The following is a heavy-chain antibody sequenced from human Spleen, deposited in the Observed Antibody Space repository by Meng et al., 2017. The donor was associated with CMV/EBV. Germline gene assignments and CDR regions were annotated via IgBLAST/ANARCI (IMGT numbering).Heavy chain of an antibody. CDR2: ITPLLSTS. D-gene: IGHD4-11*01. J-gene: IGHJ5*02. V-gene: IGHV1-69*08. Sequence: SVKVSCKASGGTFNSYTFIWVRQAPGQGPEWMGRITPLLSTSTYAQKFQGRVTITADRARSTTYMELTRLTSEDTAVYYCASATYMTTQEGWFDRWGQGSLVTVS. CDR3: ASATYMTTQEGWFDR. CDR1: GGTFNSYT.